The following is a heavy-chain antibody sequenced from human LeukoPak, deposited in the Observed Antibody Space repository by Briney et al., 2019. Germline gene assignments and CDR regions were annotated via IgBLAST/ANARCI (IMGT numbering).Heavy chain of an antibody. CDR2: INAATGDT. J-gene: IGHJ4*02. CDR1: GYNFNDYY. V-gene: IGHV1-2*02. D-gene: IGHD3-16*01. Sequence: ASVKVSCNTSGYNFNDYYVNWVRQIPGQAYEWLGWINAATGDTKFAEKFQDRVTLTRDSSVNTAYMDLRSLTSDDAAIYYCARELFRHYESSQRGFDFWGQGTLVTVSS. CDR3: ARELFRHYESSQRGFDF.